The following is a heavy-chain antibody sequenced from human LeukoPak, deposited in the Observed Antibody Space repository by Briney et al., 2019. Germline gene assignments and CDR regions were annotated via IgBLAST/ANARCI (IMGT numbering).Heavy chain of an antibody. D-gene: IGHD2-15*01. Sequence: SETLSLTCAVYGGSLSGYYWSWIRQPPGKGLEWIGEINHSGSTNYNPSLKSRVTISVDTSKNQFSLKLSSVTAADTAVYYCARGQKGVAATTAFDPWGQGTLVTVSS. CDR2: INHSGST. V-gene: IGHV4-34*01. CDR1: GGSLSGYY. CDR3: ARGQKGVAATTAFDP. J-gene: IGHJ5*02.